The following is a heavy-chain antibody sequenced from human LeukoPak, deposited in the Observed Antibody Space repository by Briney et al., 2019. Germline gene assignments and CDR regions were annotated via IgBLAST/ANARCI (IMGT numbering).Heavy chain of an antibody. CDR2: INPDGSTT. J-gene: IGHJ4*02. D-gene: IGHD1-7*01. CDR3: ATAGNYRFDY. CDR1: GFTFSSYW. V-gene: IGHV3-74*01. Sequence: GGSLRLSCAASGFTFSSYWVHWVRQDPGRGLVWVSRINPDGSTTNYADSVKGRFTISRDNSKNTLYPQMNSLRAEDTAVYYCATAGNYRFDYWGQGTLVTVSS.